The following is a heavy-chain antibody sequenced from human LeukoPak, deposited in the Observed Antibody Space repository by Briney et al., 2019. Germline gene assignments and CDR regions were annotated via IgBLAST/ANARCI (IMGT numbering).Heavy chain of an antibody. CDR2: INHSGST. V-gene: IGHV4-34*01. J-gene: IGHJ4*02. CDR1: GGSFSGYY. D-gene: IGHD2-15*01. CDR3: ARATSTPMRYCSGGSCYYYFDY. Sequence: SETLSLTCAVYGGSFSGYYWSWIRQPPGKGLEWIGEINHSGSTNYNPSLKSRVTISVDTSKNQFSLKLSSVTAADTAVYYCARATSTPMRYCSGGSCYYYFDYWGQGTLVTVSS.